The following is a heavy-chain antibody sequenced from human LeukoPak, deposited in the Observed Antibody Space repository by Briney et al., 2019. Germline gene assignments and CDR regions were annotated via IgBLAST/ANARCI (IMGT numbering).Heavy chain of an antibody. Sequence: GGSLRLSCAASGFTFDDYAMHWVRQAPGKGLEWVSGISWNSGSIGYADSVKGRFTISRDNAKNSLYLQMNSLRAEDMALYYCTIAAAAPGAFDIWGQGTMVTVSS. D-gene: IGHD6-13*01. J-gene: IGHJ3*02. V-gene: IGHV3-9*03. CDR1: GFTFDDYA. CDR3: TIAAAAPGAFDI. CDR2: ISWNSGSI.